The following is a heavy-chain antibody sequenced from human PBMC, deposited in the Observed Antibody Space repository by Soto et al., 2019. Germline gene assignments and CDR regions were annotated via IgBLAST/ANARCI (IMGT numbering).Heavy chain of an antibody. V-gene: IGHV4-59*08. D-gene: IGHD1-7*01. CDR1: GGSITSITNHY. J-gene: IGHJ6*02. CDR3: ATQGFGTLHGLVDV. CDR2: ISYSGHT. Sequence: QVRLQESGPGLVKPSETLSLTCTVSGGSITSITNHYCSWIRQPPGKGLEWIGYISYSGHTSYHPALRRRVLPSVDTSKNQVPLNLASVTAADTAVYYCATQGFGTLHGLVDVWGQGTTVTVSS.